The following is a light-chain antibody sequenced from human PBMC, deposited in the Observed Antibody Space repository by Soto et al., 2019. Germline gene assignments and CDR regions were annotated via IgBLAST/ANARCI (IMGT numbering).Light chain of an antibody. J-gene: IGKJ1*01. CDR3: QQRSNWPPT. CDR2: DAS. CDR1: QSVSSY. Sequence: EIVLTQSPATLSLSPGERATLSCRASQSVSSYLAWYQQKPGQAPRLLIYDASNRATGIPVRFSGSGSGTDFTLTISSLEPEDFAVYYCQQRSNWPPTFGQGPKVEIK. V-gene: IGKV3-11*01.